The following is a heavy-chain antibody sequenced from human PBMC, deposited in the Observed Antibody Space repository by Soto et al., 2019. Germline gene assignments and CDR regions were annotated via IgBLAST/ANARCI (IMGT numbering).Heavy chain of an antibody. D-gene: IGHD2-2*01. CDR1: GFTFDDYA. Sequence: EVQLVESGGGLVQPGRSLRLSCAASGFTFDDYAMHWVRQAPGKGLEWVSGISWNSGSIGYADSVKGRFTISRDNAKNSRYLQMNSLRAEDTALYYCAKGALYCSSTSCYGGWFDPWGQGTLVTVSS. CDR3: AKGALYCSSTSCYGGWFDP. CDR2: ISWNSGSI. J-gene: IGHJ5*02. V-gene: IGHV3-9*01.